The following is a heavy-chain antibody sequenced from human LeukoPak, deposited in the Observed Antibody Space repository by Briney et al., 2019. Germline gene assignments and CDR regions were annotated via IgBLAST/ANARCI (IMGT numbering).Heavy chain of an antibody. D-gene: IGHD3-10*01. CDR2: ISGSGAST. V-gene: IGHV3-23*01. J-gene: IGHJ4*02. CDR1: GLSFISNA. CDR3: ATDPGSEILGAFVI. Sequence: PGGSLTLARAPSGLSFISNAVSCVRPPAGKGSEWVSAISGSGASTYYPDSVKGRFTISRDNSKNTLYLQTTTARAEYSAVCYRATDPGSEILGAFVIWGQGTLVTVSS.